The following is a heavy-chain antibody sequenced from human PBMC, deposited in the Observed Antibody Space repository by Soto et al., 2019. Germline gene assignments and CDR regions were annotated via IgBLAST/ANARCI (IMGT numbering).Heavy chain of an antibody. CDR2: IYPGGGGP. CDR3: ARDDEGGSYCDLGY. J-gene: IGHJ4*02. V-gene: IGHV1-46*01. Sequence: ASVKVSCKTSGYKFSDYYIHWVRQAPGQGLEWMGVIYPGGGGPTSAQKFQGRLTMTSDTSTSTVYMNLSGLKSEDTAVYYCARDDEGGSYCDLGYWGQGTLVTVSS. CDR1: GYKFSDYY. D-gene: IGHD3-10*01.